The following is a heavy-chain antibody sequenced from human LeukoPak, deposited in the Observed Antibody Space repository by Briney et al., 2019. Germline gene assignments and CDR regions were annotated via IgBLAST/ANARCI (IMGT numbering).Heavy chain of an antibody. D-gene: IGHD2-8*02. CDR3: ARDFGGNHWYNWFDP. CDR1: GFTLSTYG. CDR2: ISYDGTNY. J-gene: IGHJ5*02. V-gene: IGHV3-30*03. Sequence: PGGSLRLSCAASGFTLSTYGMLWLRQAPGKGLEWVAMISYDGTNYRYTDSVKGRFTISRDNSKNTLYLQMNSLRPEDTAVYYCARDFGGNHWYNWFDPWGQGTLVTVSS.